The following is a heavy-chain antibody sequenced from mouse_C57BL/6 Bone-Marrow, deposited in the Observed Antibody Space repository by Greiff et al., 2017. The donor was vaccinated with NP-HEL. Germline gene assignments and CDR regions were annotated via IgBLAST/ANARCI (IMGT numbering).Heavy chain of an antibody. CDR2: INPNNGGT. D-gene: IGHD2-4*01. CDR3: ARAGFDYDLY. Sequence: EVKVVESGPELVKPGASVKMSCKASGYTFTDYNMHWVKQSHGKSLEWIGYINPNNGGTSYNQKFKGKATLTVNKSSSTAYMELRSLTSEDSAVYYCARAGFDYDLYWGQGTLVTVSA. V-gene: IGHV1-22*01. CDR1: GYTFTDYN. J-gene: IGHJ3*01.